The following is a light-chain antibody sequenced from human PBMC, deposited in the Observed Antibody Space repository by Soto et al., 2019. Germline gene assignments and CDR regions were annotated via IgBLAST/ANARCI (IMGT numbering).Light chain of an antibody. CDR3: QQSYSTPWT. CDR2: AAT. Sequence: DIPMTQSPSSLSAALGDRVTITFRANQRISSYLSWFPQKPGKGPKLLIYAATSLQSWVPSRFSGSGSGTDFTLTISNLQAEDFATYYCQQSYSTPWTFGQGTKVDI. CDR1: QRISSY. J-gene: IGKJ1*01. V-gene: IGKV1-39*01.